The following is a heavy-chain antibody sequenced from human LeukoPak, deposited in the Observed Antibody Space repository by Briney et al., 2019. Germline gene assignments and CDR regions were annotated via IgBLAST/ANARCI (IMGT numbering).Heavy chain of an antibody. Sequence: PGGSLRLSCAASGFTSSSNWMYWVRHAPGKGLVWVSRINSDGSTTSYVDSVKGRFTISRDNAKSTLYLQMNSLRAEDTAVYYWARGGPIDYWGQGTLVTVSS. V-gene: IGHV3-74*01. CDR2: INSDGSTT. CDR3: ARGGPIDY. CDR1: GFTSSSNW. J-gene: IGHJ4*02.